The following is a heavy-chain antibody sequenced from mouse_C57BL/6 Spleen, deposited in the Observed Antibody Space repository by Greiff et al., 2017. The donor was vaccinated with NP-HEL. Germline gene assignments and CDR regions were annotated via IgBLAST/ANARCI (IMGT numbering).Heavy chain of an antibody. V-gene: IGHV5-17*01. CDR3: ARGYYAMDY. CDR2: ISSGSSTI. Sequence: EVKLMESGGGLVKPGGSLKLSCAASGFTFSDYGMHWVRQAPEKGLEWVAYISSGSSTIYYADTVKGRFTISRDNAKSTPFLQMTSLRSEDTAMYYCARGYYAMDYWGQGTSVTVSS. CDR1: GFTFSDYG. J-gene: IGHJ4*01.